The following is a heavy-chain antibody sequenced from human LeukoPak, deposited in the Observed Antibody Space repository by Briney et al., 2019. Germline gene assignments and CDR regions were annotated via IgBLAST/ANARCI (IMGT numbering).Heavy chain of an antibody. V-gene: IGHV3-20*04. J-gene: IGHJ6*03. CDR2: TNWNGGST. Sequence: GGSLRLSCATSGFTFDDYGMSWVRQAPGKGLEWVSGTNWNGGSTGYADSVKGRFTISRDNAKNSLYLQMNSLRAEDTALYYCARDRVPDYYYMDVWGKGTTVTVSS. CDR3: ARDRVPDYYYMDV. D-gene: IGHD1-1*01. CDR1: GFTFDDYG.